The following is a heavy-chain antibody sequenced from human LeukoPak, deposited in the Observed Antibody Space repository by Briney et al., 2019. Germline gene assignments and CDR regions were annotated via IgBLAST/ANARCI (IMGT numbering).Heavy chain of an antibody. Sequence: SETLSLTCTASDDSISRDFWTWIRQPPGKGLEWIGYIYYSGSTNYKPSLKSRVTVSVDTSKNQFSLKLTSVTAADTAVYYCARHLDIAASGTFDYWGQGTLVTVSS. CDR3: ARHLDIAASGTFDY. D-gene: IGHD6-13*01. J-gene: IGHJ4*02. CDR1: DDSISRDF. V-gene: IGHV4-59*08. CDR2: IYYSGST.